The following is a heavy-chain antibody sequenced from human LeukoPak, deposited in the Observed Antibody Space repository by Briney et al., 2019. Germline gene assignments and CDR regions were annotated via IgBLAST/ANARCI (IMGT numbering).Heavy chain of an antibody. V-gene: IGHV3-66*01. J-gene: IGHJ1*01. Sequence: GGSLRLSCAASGFTFSSDYMSWVRQAPGKGLEWVSVIYSGGSTYYADSVKGRFTISRDNSKNTLYLQMNSLRAEDTAVYYCAKENTVTTGKVEYFQHWGQGILVTVSS. CDR3: AKENTVTTGKVEYFQH. D-gene: IGHD4-17*01. CDR2: IYSGGST. CDR1: GFTFSSDY.